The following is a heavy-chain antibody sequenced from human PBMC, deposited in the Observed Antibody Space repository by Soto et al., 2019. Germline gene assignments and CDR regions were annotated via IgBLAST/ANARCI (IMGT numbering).Heavy chain of an antibody. V-gene: IGHV4-39*01. CDR2: IYYSGST. D-gene: IGHD1-26*01. CDR1: GGSISSSSYF. J-gene: IGHJ6*02. Sequence: SETLSLTCTVSGGSISSSSYFWGWIRQPPGKGLEWIGSIYYSGSTYYNPSLKSRVTISVDTSKNQFSLKLSSVTAADTAVYYCARHGGPAVGATSYYYYYGMDVWGQGTTVP. CDR3: ARHGGPAVGATSYYYYYGMDV.